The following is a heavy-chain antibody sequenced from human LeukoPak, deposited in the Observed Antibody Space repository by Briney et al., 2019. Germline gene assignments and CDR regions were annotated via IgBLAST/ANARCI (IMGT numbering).Heavy chain of an antibody. CDR3: ARIRMVRGVIIKSYYYYGMDV. Sequence: GASVKVSCKASGYTFTSYDINWVRQATGQGPEWMGWMNPNSGNTGYAQKFQGRVTMTRNTSISTAYMELSSLRSEDTAVYYCARIRMVRGVIIKSYYYYGMDVWGQGTTVTVSS. CDR2: MNPNSGNT. D-gene: IGHD3-10*01. V-gene: IGHV1-8*01. CDR1: GYTFTSYD. J-gene: IGHJ6*02.